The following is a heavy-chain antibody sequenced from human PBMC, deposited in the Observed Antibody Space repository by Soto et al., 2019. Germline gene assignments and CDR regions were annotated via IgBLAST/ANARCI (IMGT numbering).Heavy chain of an antibody. CDR3: TTDPPSGYQLLYYYYYGMDV. Sequence: EVQLVESGGGLVKPGGSLRLSCAASGFTFSNAWMSWVRQAPGKGLEWVGRIKSKTDGGTTDYAAPVKGRFTISRDDSXXTXYXXMNSLKTEDTSVYYCTTDPPSGYQLLYYYYYGMDVWGQGTTVTVSS. D-gene: IGHD2-2*01. CDR2: IKSKTDGGTT. V-gene: IGHV3-15*01. J-gene: IGHJ6*02. CDR1: GFTFSNAW.